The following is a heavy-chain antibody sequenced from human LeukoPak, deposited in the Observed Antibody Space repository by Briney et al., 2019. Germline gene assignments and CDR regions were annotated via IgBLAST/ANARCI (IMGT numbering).Heavy chain of an antibody. D-gene: IGHD6-25*01. CDR2: INPSGDST. J-gene: IGHJ6*03. CDR3: AAAYYYFYIDV. V-gene: IGHV1-46*01. Sequence: ASVKVSCKASGYTFTGYYMHWVRQAPGQGLEWMGIINPSGDSTTYAQKFQGRVTMTRDMSTTTVYMELSSLTSEDSAVYYCAAAYYYFYIDVWGTGTMVSVSS. CDR1: GYTFTGYY.